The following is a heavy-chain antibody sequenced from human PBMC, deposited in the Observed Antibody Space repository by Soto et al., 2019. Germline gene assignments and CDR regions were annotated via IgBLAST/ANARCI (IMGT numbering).Heavy chain of an antibody. CDR3: AKDRLWFGGGTGADY. CDR2: ISGSGGST. D-gene: IGHD3-10*01. CDR1: GFTISSYA. V-gene: IGHV3-23*01. Sequence: EVQLLESGGGLVQPGGSLRLSCAASGFTISSYAMSWVRQAPGKGLEWVSAISGSGGSTYYADSVKGRFTISRDNSKNTLYLQMNSLRAEDTAVYYCAKDRLWFGGGTGADYWGQGTLVTVSS. J-gene: IGHJ4*02.